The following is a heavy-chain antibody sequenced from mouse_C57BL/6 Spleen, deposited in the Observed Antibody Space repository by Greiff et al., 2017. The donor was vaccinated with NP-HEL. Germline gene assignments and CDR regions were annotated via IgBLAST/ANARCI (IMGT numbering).Heavy chain of an antibody. D-gene: IGHD2-1*01. V-gene: IGHV5-9-1*02. CDR2: ISSGGDYI. J-gene: IGHJ1*03. Sequence: EVKLMESGEGLVKPGGSLKLSCAASGFTFSSYAMSWVRQTPEKRLEWVAYISSGGDYIYYADTVKGRFTISRDNARNNLYLQMSSLKSEDTAMYYCTRGYGNYWYFDVWGTGTTVTVSS. CDR1: GFTFSSYA. CDR3: TRGYGNYWYFDV.